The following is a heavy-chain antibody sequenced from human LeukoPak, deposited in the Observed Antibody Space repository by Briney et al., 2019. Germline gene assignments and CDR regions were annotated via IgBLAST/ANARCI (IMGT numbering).Heavy chain of an antibody. CDR1: GGSISSSSYY. D-gene: IGHD3-10*01. Sequence: PSETLSLTCTVSGGSISSSSYYWGWIRQPPGKGLEWIGYVYYSGSTNYNPPLMSRVTISVDTSENQFSLKLSSVTAADTAMYYCARSELLWFGKVNSGFDFWGQGTLVTVSS. J-gene: IGHJ4*02. CDR3: ARSELLWFGKVNSGFDF. V-gene: IGHV4-61*05. CDR2: VYYSGST.